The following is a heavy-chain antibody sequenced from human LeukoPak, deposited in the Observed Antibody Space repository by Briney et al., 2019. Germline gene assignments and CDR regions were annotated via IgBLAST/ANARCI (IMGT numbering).Heavy chain of an antibody. J-gene: IGHJ3*02. Sequence: GRSLSLSCAACGFTLRSYSMSWVSQPPGRGLEWVSATRGSGGSTYYADSVNGRFTISRDNSKNTLYLQMNSLRAEDTAVYDCAYRKLYSSSWMGAFDIWGQGTMVTVSS. CDR1: GFTLRSYS. CDR2: TRGSGGST. D-gene: IGHD6-13*01. V-gene: IGHV3-23*01. CDR3: AYRKLYSSSWMGAFDI.